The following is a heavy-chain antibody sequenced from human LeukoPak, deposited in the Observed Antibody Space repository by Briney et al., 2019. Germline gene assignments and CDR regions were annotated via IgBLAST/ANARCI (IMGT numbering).Heavy chain of an antibody. J-gene: IGHJ3*02. Sequence: SETLSLTCTVSGGSISSYYWSWIRQPPGKGLEWIGYIYNSGSTNYNPSLKSRVTISIDTSKNQLSLKLSSVTAADMAVYYCARDSITGTLPFDIWGQGTMVTVSS. CDR1: GGSISSYY. CDR3: ARDSITGTLPFDI. CDR2: IYNSGST. V-gene: IGHV4-59*01. D-gene: IGHD1-20*01.